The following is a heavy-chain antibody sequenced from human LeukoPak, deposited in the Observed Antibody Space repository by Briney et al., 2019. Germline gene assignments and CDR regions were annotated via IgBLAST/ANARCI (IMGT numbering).Heavy chain of an antibody. CDR2: INHSGST. D-gene: IGHD1-14*01. Sequence: SETLSLTCAVYGGSFSGYYWSWIRQPPGRGLEWIGEINHSGSTNYNPSLKSRVTLSVDTSKNQFSLKLSSVTAADTAVYYCARGRNLPYYYYGMDVWGQGTTVTVSS. CDR1: GGSFSGYY. V-gene: IGHV4-34*01. J-gene: IGHJ6*02. CDR3: ARGRNLPYYYYGMDV.